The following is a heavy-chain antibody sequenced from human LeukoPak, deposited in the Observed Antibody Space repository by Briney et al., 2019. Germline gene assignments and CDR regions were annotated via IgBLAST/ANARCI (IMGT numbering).Heavy chain of an antibody. CDR1: GFTFSSYS. Sequence: PGGSLRLSCAASGFTFSSYSMNWVRQAPGKGLEWVSSISSSRSNIYYADSVKGRFTISRDTAKNSLYMQMNSLRAVDTAVYYCARYLGYCGGDCSWGEGPLVTVSS. J-gene: IGHJ5*02. CDR2: ISSSRSNI. CDR3: ARYLGYCGGDCS. D-gene: IGHD2-21*01. V-gene: IGHV3-21*01.